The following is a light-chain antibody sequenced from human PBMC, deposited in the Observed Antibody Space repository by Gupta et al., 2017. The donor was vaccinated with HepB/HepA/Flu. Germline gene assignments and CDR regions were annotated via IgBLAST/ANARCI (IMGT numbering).Light chain of an antibody. CDR1: SSDVGGYNF. CDR3: SSYTSSSTLV. Sequence: QSALTQPASVSGSPGQSITISCTGTSSDVGGYNFVSWYQQHPGKAPKLMIYDVSNRPSGVSNRFSGSKSGNTASLTISRLQAEDEADYSCSSYTSSSTLVFGGGTKLTVL. J-gene: IGLJ2*01. CDR2: DVS. V-gene: IGLV2-14*03.